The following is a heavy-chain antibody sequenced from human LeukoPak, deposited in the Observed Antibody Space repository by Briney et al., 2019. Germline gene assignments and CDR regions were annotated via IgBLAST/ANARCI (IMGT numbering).Heavy chain of an antibody. CDR3: AKSAQWLVYYFDY. D-gene: IGHD6-19*01. CDR2: IRYDGSNK. CDR1: GFTFSSYG. J-gene: IGHJ4*02. V-gene: IGHV3-30*02. Sequence: GGSLRLSCAASGFTFSSYGMHWVRQAPGKGLEWVAFIRYDGSNKYYADSVKGRFTISRDNSKNTLYLQMNSLRAEDTAVYYCAKSAQWLVYYFDYWGQGTLVTVSS.